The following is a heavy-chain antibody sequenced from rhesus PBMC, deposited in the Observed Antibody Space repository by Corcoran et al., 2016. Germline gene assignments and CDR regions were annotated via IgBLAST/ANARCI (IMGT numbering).Heavy chain of an antibody. J-gene: IGHJ4*01. CDR1: GGSISGYYY. CDR2: ITYSGST. CDR3: ARETGIAAGFDY. D-gene: IGHD6-13*01. V-gene: IGHV4-122*02. Sequence: QVQLQESGPGLVKPSETLSLTCAVSGGSISGYYYWSWIRQPPGKGLEWIGYITYSGSTSYNPSLKSRVTISRDTSKNQLSLKLSSVTAADTAVYYCARETGIAAGFDYWGQGVLVTVSS.